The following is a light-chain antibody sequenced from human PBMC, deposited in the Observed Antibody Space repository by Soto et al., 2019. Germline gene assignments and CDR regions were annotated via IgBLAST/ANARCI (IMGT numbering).Light chain of an antibody. CDR2: GAS. CDR1: QDIRTD. J-gene: IGKJ2*01. CDR3: LQDYNYPRT. Sequence: AIQMTQSPSSLSASVGDRVTITCRASQDIRTDLGWYQQKAGKAPKLLIYGASTLQSGVPSRFSGRGSGTDCTLTISSLQPEDFATYYCLQDYNYPRTFGQGTKLEIK. V-gene: IGKV1-6*01.